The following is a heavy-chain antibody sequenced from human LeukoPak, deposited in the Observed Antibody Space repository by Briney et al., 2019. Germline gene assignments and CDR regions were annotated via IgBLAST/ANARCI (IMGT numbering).Heavy chain of an antibody. CDR1: GGPISSGDYY. CDR3: ASGGTYGYSYGPLDY. V-gene: IGHV4-30-4*01. CDR2: IYYSGST. Sequence: SQTLSLTCTVSGGPISSGDYYWSWIRQPPGKGLEWIGYIYYSGSTYYNPSLKSRVTISVDTSKNQFSLKLSSVTAADTAVYYCASGGTYGYSYGPLDYWGQGTLVTVSS. D-gene: IGHD5-18*01. J-gene: IGHJ4*02.